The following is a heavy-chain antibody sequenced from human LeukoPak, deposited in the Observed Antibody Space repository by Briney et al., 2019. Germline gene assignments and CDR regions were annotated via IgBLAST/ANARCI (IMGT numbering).Heavy chain of an antibody. V-gene: IGHV1-46*01. Sequence: ASVKVSCKASGYTFTSYYMHWVRQAPGQGLEWMGIINPSGGSTSYAQKFQGRVTMTRDTSTSTVYMELSSLRSEDTAVYYCASAPVVTVTRPTDWGQGTLVTVSS. D-gene: IGHD2-21*02. J-gene: IGHJ4*02. CDR3: ASAPVVTVTRPTD. CDR2: INPSGGST. CDR1: GYTFTSYY.